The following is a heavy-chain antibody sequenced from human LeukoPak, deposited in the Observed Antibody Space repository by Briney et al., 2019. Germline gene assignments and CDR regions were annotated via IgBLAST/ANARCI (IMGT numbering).Heavy chain of an antibody. D-gene: IGHD6-13*01. CDR3: ARDKGSSSWYPGAYYFYGMDV. V-gene: IGHV1-18*01. CDR1: GYTFTSYG. CDR2: ISAYNGNT. J-gene: IGHJ6*02. Sequence: ASVKVSCKASGYTFTSYGISWVRQAPGQGLEWMGWISAYNGNTNYAQKLQGRVTMTTDTSTSTAYMELRSLRSDDTAVYYCARDKGSSSWYPGAYYFYGMDVWGQGTTVTVSS.